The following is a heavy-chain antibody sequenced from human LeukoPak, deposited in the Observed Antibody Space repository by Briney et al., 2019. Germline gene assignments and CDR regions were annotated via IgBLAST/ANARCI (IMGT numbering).Heavy chain of an antibody. Sequence: GGSLRLSCAASGFIFTSYSLNWVRQAPGKGLEWVSYISKDSSNIYYADSVKGRFTISRDNAKNSIYLQINNLRDEDTAVYYCARESYWGSNSKGFDYWGQGPLVTVSS. CDR2: ISKDSSNI. J-gene: IGHJ4*02. CDR1: GFIFTSYS. V-gene: IGHV3-48*02. D-gene: IGHD7-27*01. CDR3: ARESYWGSNSKGFDY.